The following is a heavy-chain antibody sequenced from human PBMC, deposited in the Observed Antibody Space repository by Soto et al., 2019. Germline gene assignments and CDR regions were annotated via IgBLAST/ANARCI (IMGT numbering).Heavy chain of an antibody. CDR1: GGSISGTTYY. Sequence: SETLSLTCPVSGGSISGTTYYWGWIRQPPGKGLDWIGSVYSGGSTYYNPSLKSRVTISVDTSKNQFSLNLNSVSAADTAVYYCARRSSYSDRAAFDIWGQGTMVNVSS. D-gene: IGHD3-10*01. J-gene: IGHJ3*02. V-gene: IGHV4-39*01. CDR2: VYSGGST. CDR3: ARRSSYSDRAAFDI.